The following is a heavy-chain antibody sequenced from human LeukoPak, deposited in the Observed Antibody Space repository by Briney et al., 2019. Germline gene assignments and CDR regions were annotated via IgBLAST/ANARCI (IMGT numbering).Heavy chain of an antibody. Sequence: SETLSLTCSVSGGSISSFYWTWIRQPPGMGLEYIGYIYYSGSTNYNPSLKSRVTISVDTSKNQFSLKLSSVTAADTAVYYCARLMSGSGQAFDIWGQGTMVTVSS. CDR2: IYYSGST. V-gene: IGHV4-59*08. CDR1: GGSISSFY. J-gene: IGHJ3*02. CDR3: ARLMSGSGQAFDI. D-gene: IGHD3-10*01.